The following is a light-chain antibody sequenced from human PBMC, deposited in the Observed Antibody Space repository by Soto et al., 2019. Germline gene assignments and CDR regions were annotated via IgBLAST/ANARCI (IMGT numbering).Light chain of an antibody. CDR1: QTISSL. Sequence: DIQITQSPSTLSGSVGDRVSITCLASQTISSLLAWYQQKPVKAPKLLIYKASTLKSGVPSRFSGSGSGTEFTLTISSLQPDDFATYYCQHYNSYSEAFGQGTKVDIK. CDR3: QHYNSYSEA. V-gene: IGKV1-5*03. J-gene: IGKJ1*01. CDR2: KAS.